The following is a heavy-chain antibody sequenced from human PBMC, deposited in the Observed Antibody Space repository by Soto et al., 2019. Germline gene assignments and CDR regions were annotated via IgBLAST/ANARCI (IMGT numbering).Heavy chain of an antibody. V-gene: IGHV3-21*04. Sequence: GGSLRLSCAASGFTFRSFTMNWVRQAPGKGLEWVSTISSNSAYIYYTDALRGRFTISRDNSKNLLYLQMNSLRAEDTAVYYCAKGLYGEHSFYFYALDVWGQGTPVTVSS. CDR3: AKGLYGEHSFYFYALDV. CDR2: ISSNSAYI. J-gene: IGHJ6*02. CDR1: GFTFRSFT. D-gene: IGHD4-17*01.